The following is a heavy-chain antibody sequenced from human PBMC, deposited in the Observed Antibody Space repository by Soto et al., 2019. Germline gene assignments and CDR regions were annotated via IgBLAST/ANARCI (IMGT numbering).Heavy chain of an antibody. CDR3: ARLPPPPPYYYYGMDV. J-gene: IGHJ6*02. V-gene: IGHV5-10-1*01. CDR2: IDPSDSYT. CDR1: YS. Sequence: YSISWVRQMPGKGLEWMGRIDPSDSYTNYSPSFQGHVTISAVKSISTAYLQWSSLKASDTAMYYCARLPPPPPYYYYGMDVWGQGTTVTVSS.